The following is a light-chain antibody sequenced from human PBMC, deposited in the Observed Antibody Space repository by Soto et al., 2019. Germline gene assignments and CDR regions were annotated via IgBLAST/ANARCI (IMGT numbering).Light chain of an antibody. CDR3: CSYAGSYTYV. J-gene: IGLJ1*01. CDR1: SSDVGAYNY. CDR2: DVI. Sequence: QSALTQPRSVSGSPGQSVTIPCTGTSSDVGAYNYVSWYQQHPGKAPKLMIYDVIKRPSGVPDRFSGSKSGNTASLTISGLQAEDEADYYCCSYAGSYTYVFGTGTKLTVL. V-gene: IGLV2-11*01.